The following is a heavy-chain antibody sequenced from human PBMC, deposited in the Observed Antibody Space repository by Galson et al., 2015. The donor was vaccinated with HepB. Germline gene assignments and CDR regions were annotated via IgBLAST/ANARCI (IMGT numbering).Heavy chain of an antibody. D-gene: IGHD1-1*01. J-gene: IGHJ4*02. CDR2: IWYHGNNK. V-gene: IGHV3-33*03. CDR3: ATLGTSGLDY. CDR1: GFSFSTYV. Sequence: SLRLSCAASGFSFSTYVMHWVRQAPGRGLEWVAVIWYHGNNKYYADSVKGRFTISRDNSKNTMYLQMNSLRAEDTAVYYCATLGTSGLDYWGQGTLVTVAS.